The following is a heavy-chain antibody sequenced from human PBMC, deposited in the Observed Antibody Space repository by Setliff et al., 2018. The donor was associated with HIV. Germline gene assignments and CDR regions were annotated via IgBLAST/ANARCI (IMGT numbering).Heavy chain of an antibody. CDR2: IIPIFGTA. Sequence: SVKVSCKASGGTFSSYAISWVRQAPGQGLEWMGGIIPIFGTANYAQKFQGRVTITTDESTSTAYMELSSLRSEDTAVYYCARDSEWGSYIFWTFDIWGQGTMVT. D-gene: IGHD1-26*01. CDR1: GGTFSSYA. CDR3: ARDSEWGSYIFWTFDI. V-gene: IGHV1-69*05. J-gene: IGHJ3*02.